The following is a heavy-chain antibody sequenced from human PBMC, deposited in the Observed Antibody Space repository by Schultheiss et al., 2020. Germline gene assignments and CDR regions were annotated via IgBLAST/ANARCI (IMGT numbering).Heavy chain of an antibody. Sequence: SQTLSLTCAVYGGSFSGYYWSWIRQPPGKGLEWIGEINHSGSTNYNPSLKSRVTMSVDTSKNQFSLKLSSVTAADTAVYYCAREGAVGATHLFDYWGQGTLVTVSS. CDR3: AREGAVGATHLFDY. CDR2: INHSGST. D-gene: IGHD1-26*01. V-gene: IGHV4-34*01. CDR1: GGSFSGYY. J-gene: IGHJ4*02.